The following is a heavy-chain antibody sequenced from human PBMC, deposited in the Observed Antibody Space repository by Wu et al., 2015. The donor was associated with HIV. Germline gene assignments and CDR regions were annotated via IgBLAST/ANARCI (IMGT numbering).Heavy chain of an antibody. CDR1: GGSISSYY. CDR2: IYYSGST. V-gene: IGHV4-59*08. Sequence: QVQLQESGPGLVKPSETLSLTCTVSGGSISSYYWSWIRQPPGKGLEWIGYIYYSGSTNYNPSLKSRVTISVDTSKNQFSLKLSSVTAADTAVYYCARHRQGQWLVLGAFDIWGQGTMVTVSS. CDR3: ARHRQGQWLVLGAFDI. J-gene: IGHJ3*02. D-gene: IGHD6-19*01.